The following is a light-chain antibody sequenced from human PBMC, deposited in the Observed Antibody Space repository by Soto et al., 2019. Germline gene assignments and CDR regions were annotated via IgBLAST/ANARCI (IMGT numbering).Light chain of an antibody. J-gene: IGKJ4*01. CDR2: YAS. V-gene: IGKV1-33*01. CDR1: QDISNY. CDR3: QQYDNLPLT. Sequence: DIQMPQSPSTLSASVGDRVTITCQASQDISNYLNWYPQKPGKAPKLLIYYASNLETWVPSRFSGSGSGTDYTFTISSLNPEDIATYYCQQYDNLPLTFGGGTKVDIK.